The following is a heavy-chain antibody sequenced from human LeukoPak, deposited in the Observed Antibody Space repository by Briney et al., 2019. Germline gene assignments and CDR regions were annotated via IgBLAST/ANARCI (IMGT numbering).Heavy chain of an antibody. CDR2: INYGGTT. CDR1: GFTLNTYA. V-gene: IGHV3-23*01. D-gene: IGHD1-26*01. J-gene: IGHJ4*02. CDR3: AKCLGPTETQFDY. Sequence: GRSLRLSCAASGFTLNTYAMSWVRQAPGKGLEWVSGINYGGTTYYANSVKGRFTISRDTSKNTLDLQMNSLRAEHTAIYYCAKCLGPTETQFDYWGQGTLVTVSS.